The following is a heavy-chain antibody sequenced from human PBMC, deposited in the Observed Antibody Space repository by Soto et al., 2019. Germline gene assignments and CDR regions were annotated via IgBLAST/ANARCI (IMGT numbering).Heavy chain of an antibody. D-gene: IGHD6-13*01. CDR1: GGSISSGDYY. CDR2: IYYSGST. CDR3: ARAGYSSSWYGPHAFDI. Sequence: QVQLQESGPGLVKPSQTLSLTCTVSGGSISSGDYYWSWIRQPPGKGLEWIGYIYYSGSTYYNPSLKSRVTIAVDTSKNQFSLKLSSVTAADTAVYYCARAGYSSSWYGPHAFDIWGQGTRVTVSS. J-gene: IGHJ3*02. V-gene: IGHV4-30-4*01.